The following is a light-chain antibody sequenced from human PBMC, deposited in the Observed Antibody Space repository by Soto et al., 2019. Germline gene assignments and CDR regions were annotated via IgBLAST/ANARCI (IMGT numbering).Light chain of an antibody. V-gene: IGKV3-20*01. CDR1: RSVSRNY. Sequence: EIVLTQSPATLALSPGEGATLSCRASRSVSRNYLAWYQQKPGQAPRLLIYEASSRSTGIPDRFSGSASGTDFTLTISRLEPEDFAVYYCQQYVTSPLTFGGGTKVDNK. J-gene: IGKJ4*01. CDR3: QQYVTSPLT. CDR2: EAS.